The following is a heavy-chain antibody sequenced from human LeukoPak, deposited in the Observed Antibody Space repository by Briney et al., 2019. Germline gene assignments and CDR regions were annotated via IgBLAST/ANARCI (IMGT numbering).Heavy chain of an antibody. V-gene: IGHV3-23*01. Sequence: GGSLRLSCAASGFTFSNYAMSWVRQAPGKGLEWVSSISGRGGITYYSDSVNGRFTISRDNSTSTLYLQMNSLRAEDTAIYYCAKDANSGSYFFYFDYWGQGTLVTVSS. CDR1: GFTFSNYA. D-gene: IGHD1-26*01. CDR2: ISGRGGIT. J-gene: IGHJ4*02. CDR3: AKDANSGSYFFYFDY.